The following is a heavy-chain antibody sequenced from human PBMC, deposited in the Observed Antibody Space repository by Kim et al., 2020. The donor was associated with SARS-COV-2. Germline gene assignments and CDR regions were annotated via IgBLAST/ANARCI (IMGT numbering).Heavy chain of an antibody. Sequence: GGSLRLSCAASGFTFSNYAMNWVRQAPGKGLQWVSGISGSGSSAYYAASVRGRFTISRDNPKRTLYLHMKSLRVEDTVIYYCAKAPEDIVATIDSWGQG. CDR1: GFTFSNYA. J-gene: IGHJ4*02. CDR3: AKAPEDIVATIDS. D-gene: IGHD5-12*01. V-gene: IGHV3-23*01. CDR2: ISGSGSSA.